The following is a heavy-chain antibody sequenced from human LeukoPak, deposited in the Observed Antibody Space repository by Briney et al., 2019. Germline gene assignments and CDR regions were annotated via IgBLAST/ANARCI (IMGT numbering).Heavy chain of an antibody. CDR2: ISHSGGA. D-gene: IGHD3-16*01. J-gene: IGHJ3*01. CDR3: ARWGQHTALRVHAFDV. V-gene: IGHV4-34*01. Sequence: PSETLSLTCAVYGGSLSSYYWTWVRQPPGKGLEWIGEISHSGGANYSPSLKSRVTISLDTSKNQFSLRLTSVTAADTAVYYCARWGQHTALRVHAFDVWGLGTMVTVSS. CDR1: GGSLSSYY.